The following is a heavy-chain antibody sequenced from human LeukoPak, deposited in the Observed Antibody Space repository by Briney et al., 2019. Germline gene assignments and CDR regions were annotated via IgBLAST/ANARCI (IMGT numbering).Heavy chain of an antibody. V-gene: IGHV3-48*04. D-gene: IGHD1-26*01. CDR3: ARHRFVVGATDAFDI. CDR2: ISSSSSTI. Sequence: PGGSLRLSCAASGFTFSSYSINWVRQAPGKGLEWVSYISSSSSTIYYADSVKGRFIISRDNAKNSLYLQMNSLRAEDTAVYYCARHRFVVGATDAFDIWGQGTMVTVSS. J-gene: IGHJ3*02. CDR1: GFTFSSYS.